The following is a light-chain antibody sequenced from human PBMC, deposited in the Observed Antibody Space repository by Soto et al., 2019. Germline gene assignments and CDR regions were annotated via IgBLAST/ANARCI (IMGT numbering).Light chain of an antibody. CDR1: SSDVGSYNL. J-gene: IGLJ1*01. V-gene: IGLV2-23*01. Sequence: QSALTKPASVSGSPGQSITISCTGTSSDVGSYNLVSWYQQHPGKAPKLMIYEGSKRPSGVSNRFSGSKSGNTASLTISGLQAEDEADYYCCSYAGTKGNVFGIGTKLTVL. CDR2: EGS. CDR3: CSYAGTKGNV.